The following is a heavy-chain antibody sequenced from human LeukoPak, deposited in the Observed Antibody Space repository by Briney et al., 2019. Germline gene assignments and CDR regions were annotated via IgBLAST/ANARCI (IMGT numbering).Heavy chain of an antibody. Sequence: PSETLSLTCSVSGGSISGYYWTWIRQPGGKGLEWIGRVYTSGSTHYNPSLKTRLTMSVDTSKNQFSLKLSSVTAADTAVYYCARLITGTTTAFDIWGQGTMVTVSS. V-gene: IGHV4-4*07. CDR3: ARLITGTTTAFDI. CDR1: GGSISGYY. D-gene: IGHD1-7*01. CDR2: VYTSGST. J-gene: IGHJ3*02.